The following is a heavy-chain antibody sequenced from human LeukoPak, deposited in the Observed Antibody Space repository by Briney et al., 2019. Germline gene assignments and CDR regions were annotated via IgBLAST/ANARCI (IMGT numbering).Heavy chain of an antibody. J-gene: IGHJ3*01. D-gene: IGHD2-2*01. CDR1: GFTFSSYS. V-gene: IGHV3-21*01. CDR3: VGAYCSSTSCYPD. Sequence: GGSLRLSCAASGFTFSSYSMNWVRQAPGKGLEWVSSISSSSSYIYYADSVKGRFTISRDNAKNSLYLQTNSLRAEDTAVYYCVGAYCSSTSCYPDWGPGTMVTVSS. CDR2: ISSSSSYI.